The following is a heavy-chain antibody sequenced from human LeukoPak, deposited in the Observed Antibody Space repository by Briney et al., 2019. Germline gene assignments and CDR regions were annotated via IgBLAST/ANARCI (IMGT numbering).Heavy chain of an antibody. V-gene: IGHV3-48*03. CDR1: GFTFSSYE. CDR3: ARRVIVVGLDY. J-gene: IGHJ4*02. CDR2: LSRRGINI. D-gene: IGHD3-22*01. Sequence: GGSLRLSCAASGFTFSSYEMNWVRQALGKGLEWVSYLSRRGINIYYADSVKGRFTISRDNAKNSLYLQMNSLRAEDTAVYYCARRVIVVGLDYWGQGTLVTVSS.